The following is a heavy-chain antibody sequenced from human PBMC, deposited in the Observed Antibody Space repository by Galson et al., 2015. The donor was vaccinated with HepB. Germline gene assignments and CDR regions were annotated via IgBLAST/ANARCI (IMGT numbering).Heavy chain of an antibody. CDR3: ARGPNYDILTGYFDYYYYYGMDV. CDR2: IWYDGSNK. J-gene: IGHJ6*02. D-gene: IGHD3-9*01. CDR1: GFTFSSYG. Sequence: SLRLSCAASGFTFSSYGMHWVRQAPGKGLEWVAVIWYDGSNKYYADSVKGRFTISRDNSKNTLYLQMNSLRAEDKAVYYCARGPNYDILTGYFDYYYYYGMDVWGQGTTVTVSS. V-gene: IGHV3-33*01.